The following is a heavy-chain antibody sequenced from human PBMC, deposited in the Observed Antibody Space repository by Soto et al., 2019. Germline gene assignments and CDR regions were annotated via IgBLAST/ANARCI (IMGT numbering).Heavy chain of an antibody. CDR3: ARDLSWGSNWYYYMDV. CDR1: GFILSDCA. D-gene: IGHD7-27*01. J-gene: IGHJ6*03. V-gene: IGHV3-48*01. Sequence: EVQLVESGGGLVQPGGSLRLSCATSGFILSDCAMNWVRQAPGKGLEWVSYISSSSSVIDYAGSVKARFTVSRDNARNSLYLQMNSLRAEDTAVYYCARDLSWGSNWYYYMDVWGKGTTVTVSS. CDR2: ISSSSSVI.